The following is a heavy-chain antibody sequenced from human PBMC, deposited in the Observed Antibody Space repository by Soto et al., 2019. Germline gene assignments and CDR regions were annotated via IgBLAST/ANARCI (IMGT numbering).Heavy chain of an antibody. CDR1: GFTFSSYA. Sequence: QPGGSPRLSCAASGFTFSSYAMGWVRQAPGKGLEWVAAISGSGGSTYYADAVKGRFTISRDNFKNTLYLQMNSLRAADTAVYYCAFLYLEELSLDPFDYWGQGTLVTVSS. D-gene: IGHD3-16*02. J-gene: IGHJ4*02. CDR2: ISGSGGST. V-gene: IGHV3-23*01. CDR3: AFLYLEELSLDPFDY.